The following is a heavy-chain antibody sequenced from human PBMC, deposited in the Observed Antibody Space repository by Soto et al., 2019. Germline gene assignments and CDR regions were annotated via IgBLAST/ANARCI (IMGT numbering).Heavy chain of an antibody. CDR1: VGSISSGDYY. Sequence: SETLSLTCTVSVGSISSGDYYWIWIRQPPGKGLEWIGYIYNSGDTYYNPSLKSRVTMSVDTSKNQFSLKLSSVTAADTAVYYCARDSLTGYYGMEVWGQGNTVTVS. J-gene: IGHJ6*02. V-gene: IGHV4-30-4*01. CDR3: ARDSLTGYYGMEV. CDR2: IYNSGDT.